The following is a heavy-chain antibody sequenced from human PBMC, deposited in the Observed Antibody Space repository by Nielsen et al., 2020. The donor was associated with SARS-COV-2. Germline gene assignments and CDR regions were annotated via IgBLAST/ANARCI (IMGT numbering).Heavy chain of an antibody. V-gene: IGHV3-48*04. J-gene: IGHJ6*02. D-gene: IGHD3-9*01. Sequence: GESLKISCAASGFTFSSYSMNWVRQAPGKGLEWVSYISSSSSTIYYADSVKGRFAISRDNAKNSLYLQMNSLRAEDTAVYYCARGGDDILTGYHEPFYYYYYGMDVWGQGTTVTVSS. CDR3: ARGGDDILTGYHEPFYYYYYGMDV. CDR1: GFTFSSYS. CDR2: ISSSSSTI.